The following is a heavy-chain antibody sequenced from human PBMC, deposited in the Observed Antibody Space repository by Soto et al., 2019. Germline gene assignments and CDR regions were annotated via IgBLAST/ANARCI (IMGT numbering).Heavy chain of an antibody. CDR2: IHYSGSI. Sequence: SETLSLTCTVSGGSISYEYYHWTWIRQSPGKGLEWIGYIHYSGSIIYNPSFKSRVTISVDTSKNQFSLQLSSVTAADMAVYFCAREDDGDDRDYYGLDVWGQGTTVTVSS. CDR3: AREDDGDDRDYYGLDV. V-gene: IGHV4-30-4*08. J-gene: IGHJ6*02. CDR1: GGSISYEYYH. D-gene: IGHD1-1*01.